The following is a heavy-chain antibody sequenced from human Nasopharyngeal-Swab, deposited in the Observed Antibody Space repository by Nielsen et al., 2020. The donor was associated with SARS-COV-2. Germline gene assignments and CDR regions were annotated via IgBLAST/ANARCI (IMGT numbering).Heavy chain of an antibody. D-gene: IGHD5-12*01. CDR3: ARDRGYYAFDY. CDR2: INKDGSEK. V-gene: IGHV3-7*01. Sequence: GGSLRLSCAASGLSFSEFWMYWVRQAPGKGLEWVASINKDGSEKYYGDSVRGRFTTSRDNAENSLSLQMNGLRGEDTAVYYCARDRGYYAFDYWGQGTLVTVSS. CDR1: GLSFSEFW. J-gene: IGHJ4*02.